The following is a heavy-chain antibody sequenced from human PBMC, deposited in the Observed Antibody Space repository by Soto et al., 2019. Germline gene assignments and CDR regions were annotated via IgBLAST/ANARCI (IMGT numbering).Heavy chain of an antibody. Sequence: PGGSLRLSCAASGFTFSSFGVPWVRQAPGKGLEWVAVISYDGSNKHYADSVKGRFTISRDNSKNALDLQMNSLRAEDTAVYYCAKDTYYYDRSGYYTYDYWGQGTQVTVSS. D-gene: IGHD3-22*01. J-gene: IGHJ4*02. CDR1: GFTFSSFG. V-gene: IGHV3-30*18. CDR3: AKDTYYYDRSGYYTYDY. CDR2: ISYDGSNK.